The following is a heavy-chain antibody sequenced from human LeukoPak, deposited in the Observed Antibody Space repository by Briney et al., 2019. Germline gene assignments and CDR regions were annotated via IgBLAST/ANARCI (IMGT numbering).Heavy chain of an antibody. CDR1: GFTLSHFG. CDR2: IWSDVTMQ. D-gene: IGHD5-24*01. Sequence: PGTSLTLSCATSGFTLSHFGMHWVRQAPGNGLEWVAVIWSDVTMQYYADSVKGRFTISRDNFKKTVSLEMNSLRAEVTAVAYCAKDGQRGCGYSYSLKYWGQG. J-gene: IGHJ4*02. CDR3: AKDGQRGCGYSYSLKY. V-gene: IGHV3-33*06.